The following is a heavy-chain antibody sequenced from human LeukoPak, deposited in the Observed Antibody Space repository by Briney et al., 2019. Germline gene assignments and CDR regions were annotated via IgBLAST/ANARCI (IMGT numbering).Heavy chain of an antibody. CDR2: ISSSGSTI. D-gene: IGHD4-11*01. CDR1: RFTFSGYA. V-gene: IGHV3-11*04. CDR3: ARDLYYSNYLGPFGY. J-gene: IGHJ4*02. Sequence: KTGGSLRLSCAASRFTFSGYAMSWVRQAPGKGLEWVAYISSSGSTIYYADSVKGRFTISRDNAKNSLYLQMNSLRAEDTAVYYCARDLYYSNYLGPFGYWGQGTLVTVSS.